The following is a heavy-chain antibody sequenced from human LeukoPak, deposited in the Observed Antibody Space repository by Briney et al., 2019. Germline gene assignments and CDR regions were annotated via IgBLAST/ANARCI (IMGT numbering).Heavy chain of an antibody. CDR1: GYTFTSYY. CDR2: INPNSGGT. J-gene: IGHJ6*03. D-gene: IGHD6-13*01. CDR3: ARENLAAAAAYYYMDV. Sequence: ASVKVSCKASGYTFTSYYMHWVRQAPGQGLEWMGWINPNSGGTNYAQKFQGRVTMTRDTSISTAYMELSRLRSDDTAVYYCARENLAAAAAYYYMDVWGKGTTVTVSS. V-gene: IGHV1-2*02.